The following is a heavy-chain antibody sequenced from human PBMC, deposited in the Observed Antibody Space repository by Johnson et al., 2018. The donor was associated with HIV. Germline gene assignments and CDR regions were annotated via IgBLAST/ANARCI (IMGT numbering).Heavy chain of an antibody. V-gene: IGHV3-30*19. CDR1: GFTFSSYG. J-gene: IGHJ3*02. D-gene: IGHD3-22*01. Sequence: QVQLVESGGGVVQPGRSLRLSCAASGFTFSSYGMHWVRQAPGKGLEWVAVIWYDGSNKYYADSVKGRFIISRYTSKNTLYLQMNSLRAEDTAVYYCARDGPYYDSSGYYYGTVFYAVDIWGQGTMVTVSS. CDR2: IWYDGSNK. CDR3: ARDGPYYDSSGYYYGTVFYAVDI.